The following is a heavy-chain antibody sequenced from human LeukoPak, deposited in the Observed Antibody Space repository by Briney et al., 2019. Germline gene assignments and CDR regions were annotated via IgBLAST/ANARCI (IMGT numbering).Heavy chain of an antibody. J-gene: IGHJ4*02. Sequence: GGSLRLSCAASGFTVSSYGMHWVRQAPGKGLEWVAVISYDGSNKYYADSVKGRFTISRDNSKNTLYLQMNSLRAEDTAVYYCARNPFGVVKLLDYWGQGTLVTVSS. CDR2: ISYDGSNK. CDR1: GFTVSSYG. V-gene: IGHV3-30*03. CDR3: ARNPFGVVKLLDY. D-gene: IGHD3-3*01.